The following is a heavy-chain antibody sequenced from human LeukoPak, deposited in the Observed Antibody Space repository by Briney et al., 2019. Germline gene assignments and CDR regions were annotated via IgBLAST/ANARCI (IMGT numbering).Heavy chain of an antibody. CDR1: GGSFSGYY. CDR2: INHSGST. Sequence: PSETLSLTCAVYGGSFSGYYWSWIRQPPGKGLEWIGEINHSGSTNYNPSLKSRVTISVDTSKNQFSLKLSSVTAADTAVYYCARGPTDLIAACPFDYWGQGTLVTVSS. CDR3: ARGPTDLIAACPFDY. J-gene: IGHJ4*02. V-gene: IGHV4-34*01. D-gene: IGHD6-6*01.